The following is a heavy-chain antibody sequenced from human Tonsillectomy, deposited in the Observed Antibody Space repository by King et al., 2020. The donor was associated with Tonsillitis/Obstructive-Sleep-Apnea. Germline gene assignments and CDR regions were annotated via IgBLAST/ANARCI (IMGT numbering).Heavy chain of an antibody. CDR1: GFTFSFYG. D-gene: IGHD3-16*02. CDR2: IWYDGSNK. J-gene: IGHJ3*02. V-gene: IGHV3-33*01. Sequence: VQLVESGGGVVQPGRSLRLSCAASGFTFSFYGMHWVRQAPGKGLEWVAVIWYDGSNKYYADSVKGRFTISRDNSKNTLYLQMNSLRAEDTAVYYCARPPLREEGAFEIWGQGTVVTVSS. CDR3: ARPPLREEGAFEI.